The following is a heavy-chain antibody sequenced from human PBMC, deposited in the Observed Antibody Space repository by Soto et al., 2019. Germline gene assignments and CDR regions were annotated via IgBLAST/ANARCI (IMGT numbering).Heavy chain of an antibody. CDR3: ASEHVAAAAHYFDY. D-gene: IGHD6-13*01. CDR1: GFTFSNNG. J-gene: IGHJ4*02. Sequence: GGSLRLSCEVSGFTFSNNGMHWVRQAPGKGLEWVAGLSYGGNDKHYADSVKGRFTISRDNSRNALFLQMNSLRAEDTAVYFCASEHVAAAAHYFDYWGPGTPVPVSP. V-gene: IGHV3-30*03. CDR2: LSYGGNDK.